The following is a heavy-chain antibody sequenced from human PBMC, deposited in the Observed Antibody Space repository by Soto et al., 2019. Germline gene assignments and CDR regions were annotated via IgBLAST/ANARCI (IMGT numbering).Heavy chain of an antibody. CDR3: QGGDF. CDR2: INDSGNT. Sequence: SETLSLTCAVSGGSFRGYFWSWIRQSPAKGLEWIGEINDSGNTYYNPSFKSRLTISVDTSTSQISLRLTSVTAADSAVYYCQGGDFWGQGTRVPTSS. CDR1: GGSFRGYF. V-gene: IGHV4-34*01. J-gene: IGHJ4*01. D-gene: IGHD3-16*01.